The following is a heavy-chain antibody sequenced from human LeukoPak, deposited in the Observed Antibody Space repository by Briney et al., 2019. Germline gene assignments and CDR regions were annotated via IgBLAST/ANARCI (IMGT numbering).Heavy chain of an antibody. CDR3: ARGYSSGWYGDY. V-gene: IGHV3-30*04. D-gene: IGHD6-19*01. CDR2: ISYDGSNK. J-gene: IGHJ4*02. Sequence: GGSLRLSCAASGFTFSSYAMHWVRQAPGKGLEWVAVISYDGSNKYYADSVKGRFTISRDNSKNTLYLQMNGLRAEDTAVYYCARGYSSGWYGDYWGQGTLVTVSS. CDR1: GFTFSSYA.